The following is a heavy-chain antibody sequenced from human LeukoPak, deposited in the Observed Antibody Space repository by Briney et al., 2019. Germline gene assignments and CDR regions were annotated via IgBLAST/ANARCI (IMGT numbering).Heavy chain of an antibody. V-gene: IGHV4-34*01. J-gene: IGHJ4*02. CDR2: INHSGST. Sequence: SETLSLTCAVYGGSFSGNYWIWIRQPPGKGLEWIGEINHSGSTNYNPSLKSRVTMSVDTSKNQISLKLSSVTAADTAVYYCARGRRIAVTGAFDYWGQGTLVTVSS. D-gene: IGHD6-19*01. CDR1: GGSFSGNY. CDR3: ARGRRIAVTGAFDY.